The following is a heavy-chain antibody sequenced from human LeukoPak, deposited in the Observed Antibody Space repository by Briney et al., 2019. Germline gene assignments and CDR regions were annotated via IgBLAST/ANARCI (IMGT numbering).Heavy chain of an antibody. J-gene: IGHJ3*02. Sequence: PGGSLRLPCAASGFTFNKYTMHWVRQAPGKGLEWVGVVLYDGSKKNNADSVKGRFTISRDNSKNMMYVQMNSLRPEDTALYYCARDNWGGAFDIWGQGTMVTVSS. CDR3: ARDNWGGAFDI. V-gene: IGHV3-30*04. CDR2: VLYDGSKK. CDR1: GFTFNKYT. D-gene: IGHD7-27*01.